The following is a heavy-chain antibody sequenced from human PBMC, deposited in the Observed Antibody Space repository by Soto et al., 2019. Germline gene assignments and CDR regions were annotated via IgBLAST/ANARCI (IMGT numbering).Heavy chain of an antibody. CDR3: VRQGIGNLHGRVDV. V-gene: IGHV4-59*08. Sequence: QVQLQQSGPGLVKPSETLSLTCSVSSGPSSSHNWGWIRQPPGRGLEWIGYVYSTGGTSYNPSLKRRVTLSADTATNPPSLTLTSVTAADTAVYYCVRQGIGNLHGRVDVWGQGTTVRVSS. D-gene: IGHD1-1*01. CDR1: SGPSSSHN. CDR2: VYSTGGT. J-gene: IGHJ6*02.